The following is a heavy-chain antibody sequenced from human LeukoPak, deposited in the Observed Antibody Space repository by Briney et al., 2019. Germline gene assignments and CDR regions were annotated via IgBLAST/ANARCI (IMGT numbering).Heavy chain of an antibody. CDR1: GGSISSSSYY. V-gene: IGHV4-39*07. D-gene: IGHD6-13*01. CDR3: ARDEKPGIAAAGIDY. Sequence: PSETLSLTCTVSGGSISSSSYYWGWIRQPPGKGLEWIGSIYYSGSTYYNPSLKSRVTISVDTSKNQFSLKLSSVTAADTAVYYCARDEKPGIAAAGIDYWGQGTLVTVSS. CDR2: IYYSGST. J-gene: IGHJ4*02.